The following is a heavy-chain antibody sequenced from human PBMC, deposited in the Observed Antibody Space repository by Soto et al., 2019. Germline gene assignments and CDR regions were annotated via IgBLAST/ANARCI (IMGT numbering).Heavy chain of an antibody. CDR3: NTDFWVAARIYYYYYYGMDV. Sequence: LRLSCAASGFTFSNAWMSWVRQAPGQGLEWVGRIKSKTDGGTTDYAAPVKGRFTISRDDSKNTLYLQMNSLKTEDTAVYYCNTDFWVAARIYYYYYYGMDVWGQGTTVTVSS. CDR1: GFTFSNAW. CDR2: IKSKTDGGTT. D-gene: IGHD6-6*01. V-gene: IGHV3-15*01. J-gene: IGHJ6*02.